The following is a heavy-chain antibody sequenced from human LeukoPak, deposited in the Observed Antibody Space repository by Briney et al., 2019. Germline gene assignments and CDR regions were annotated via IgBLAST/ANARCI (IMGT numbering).Heavy chain of an antibody. CDR2: IYYSGST. J-gene: IGHJ3*02. V-gene: IGHV4-59*01. D-gene: IGHD3-22*01. Sequence: SETLSLTCTVSGGSISSYYWSWIRQPPGKGLEWIGYIYYSGSTNYNPSLKSRVTISVDTSKNQFSLKLSSVTAADTAVYYCARATRSTMIVVAARDAFDIWGQGTMVTVSS. CDR3: ARATRSTMIVVAARDAFDI. CDR1: GGSISSYY.